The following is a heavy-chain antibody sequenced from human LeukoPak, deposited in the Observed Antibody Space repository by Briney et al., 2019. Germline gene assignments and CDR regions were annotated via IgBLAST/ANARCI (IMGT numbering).Heavy chain of an antibody. CDR2: INPNSGGT. J-gene: IGHJ3*02. Sequence: ASVKVSCKASGYTFTGYYMHWVRQAPGQGLEWMGWINPNSGGTNYAQKFQGWVTMTRDTSISTAYMELSRLRSDDTAVYYCARGYYYDSSGYPGEDAFDIWGQGTMVTVSS. V-gene: IGHV1-2*04. CDR3: ARGYYYDSSGYPGEDAFDI. CDR1: GYTFTGYY. D-gene: IGHD3-22*01.